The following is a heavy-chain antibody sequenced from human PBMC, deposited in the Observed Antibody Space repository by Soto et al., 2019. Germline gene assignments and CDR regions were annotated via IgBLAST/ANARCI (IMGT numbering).Heavy chain of an antibody. CDR1: GGSISSGGYY. CDR3: AREKQAAGHFDY. CDR2: IYYSGST. D-gene: IGHD6-13*01. Sequence: SETLSLTCTVSGGSISSGGYYWSWIRQHPGKGLEWIGYIYYSGSTYYNPSLKSRVTISVDTSKNQFSLKLSSVTAADTAVYYCAREKQAAGHFDYWGQGTLVTVSS. V-gene: IGHV4-31*03. J-gene: IGHJ4*02.